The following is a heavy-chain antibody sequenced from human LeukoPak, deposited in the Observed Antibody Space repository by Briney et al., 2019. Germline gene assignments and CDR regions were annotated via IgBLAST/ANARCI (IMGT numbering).Heavy chain of an antibody. CDR3: AKDQEMATIEGSPNDY. CDR1: GFTFSSYA. V-gene: IGHV3-23*01. D-gene: IGHD5-24*01. J-gene: IGHJ4*02. CDR2: ISGSGGST. Sequence: GALRLSCAASGFTFSSYAMSWVRQAPGKGLEWVSAISGSGGSTYYADSVKGRSTISRDNSKNTLYLQMNSLRAEDTAVYYCAKDQEMATIEGSPNDYWGQGTLVTVSS.